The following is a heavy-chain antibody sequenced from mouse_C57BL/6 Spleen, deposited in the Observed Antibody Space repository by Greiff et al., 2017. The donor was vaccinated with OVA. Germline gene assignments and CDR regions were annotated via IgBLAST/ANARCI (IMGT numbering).Heavy chain of an antibody. Sequence: QVTLKVSGPGILQPSQTLSLTCSFSGFSLSTFGLGVGWIRQPSGKGLEWLAHIWWDDDKYYNPALKSRLTISKDTAKNQVFLKIANVDTADTATYYCARIEAGSSLYYFDYWGQGTTLTVSS. CDR2: IWWDDDK. D-gene: IGHD1-1*01. J-gene: IGHJ2*01. CDR3: ARIEAGSSLYYFDY. CDR1: GFSLSTFGLG. V-gene: IGHV8-8*01.